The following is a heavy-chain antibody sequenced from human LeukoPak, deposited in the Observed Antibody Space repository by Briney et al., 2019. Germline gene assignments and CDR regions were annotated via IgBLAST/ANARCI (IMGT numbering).Heavy chain of an antibody. Sequence: ASVKVSCKASGYTFTGYYMHWVRQAPGQGLEWMGWINPNSGGANYAQKFQGRVTMTRDTSISTAYMELSRLRSDDTAVYYCARTDSMYYDFWSGYSAEYFQHWGQGTLVTVSS. CDR2: INPNSGGA. D-gene: IGHD3-3*01. CDR1: GYTFTGYY. J-gene: IGHJ1*01. V-gene: IGHV1-2*02. CDR3: ARTDSMYYDFWSGYSAEYFQH.